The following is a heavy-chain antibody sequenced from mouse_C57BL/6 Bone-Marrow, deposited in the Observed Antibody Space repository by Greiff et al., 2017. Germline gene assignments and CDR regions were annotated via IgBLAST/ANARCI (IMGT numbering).Heavy chain of an antibody. CDR3: ARGRYYGRGTYAMDY. CDR1: GYTFTSYG. D-gene: IGHD1-1*01. J-gene: IGHJ4*01. V-gene: IGHV1-81*01. CDR2: IYPRSGNT. Sequence: QVQLKQSGAELARPGASVKLSCKASGYTFTSYGISWVKQRTGQGLEWIGEIYPRSGNTYYNEKFKGKATLTADKSSSTAYMELRSLTSEDSAVYFCARGRYYGRGTYAMDYWGQGTSVTVSS.